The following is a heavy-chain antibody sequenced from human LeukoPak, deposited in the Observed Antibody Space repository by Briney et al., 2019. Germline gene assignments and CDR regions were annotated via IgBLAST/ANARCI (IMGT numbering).Heavy chain of an antibody. CDR3: AKAPLGYCSGGSCYSFGMDV. Sequence: GGSLRLSCAASGFTFSSYAMSWVRQAPGKGLEWVSAISGSGGSTYYADSVKGRFTISRDNSKNTLYLQMNSLRAEDTAVYYRAKAPLGYCSGGSCYSFGMDVWGQGTTVTVSS. CDR1: GFTFSSYA. J-gene: IGHJ6*02. D-gene: IGHD2-15*01. CDR2: ISGSGGST. V-gene: IGHV3-23*01.